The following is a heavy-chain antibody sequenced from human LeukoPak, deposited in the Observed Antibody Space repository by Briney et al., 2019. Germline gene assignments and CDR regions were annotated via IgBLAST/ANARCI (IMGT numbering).Heavy chain of an antibody. J-gene: IGHJ4*02. D-gene: IGHD6-6*01. V-gene: IGHV1-46*01. CDR3: GRSSPSNSFDY. Sequence: ASVKVSCKASGYIFTNYNLHWVRLAPGQGLEWMGIISPSGGGTTYAQKFQGRVTMTRDTSTSTVYMELSSQRSEDAAVYYCGRSSPSNSFDYWGQGTLVTVSS. CDR1: GYIFTNYN. CDR2: ISPSGGGT.